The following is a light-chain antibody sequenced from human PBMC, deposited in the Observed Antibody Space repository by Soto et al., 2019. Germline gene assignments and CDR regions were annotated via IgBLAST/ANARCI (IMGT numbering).Light chain of an antibody. V-gene: IGLV1-40*01. CDR1: SSNIGAGYD. CDR2: GNS. J-gene: IGLJ2*01. CDR3: QSYDSSLSVLV. Sequence: QSVLTQPPSVSGAPGQRVTISCTGSSSNIGAGYDVHWYQQLPGTAPKLLIYGNSNRPSGVPDRFSGSKSGTSASLAITGLQAEDEADYYCQSYDSSLSVLVFGGWTQLTVL.